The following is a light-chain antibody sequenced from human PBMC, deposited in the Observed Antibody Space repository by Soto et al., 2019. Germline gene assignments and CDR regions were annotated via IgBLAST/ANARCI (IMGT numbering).Light chain of an antibody. CDR2: DVN. V-gene: IGLV2-14*01. CDR3: SSYVTGGAYV. Sequence: QSALTQPASVSGSPGQSITISCTGTSSDVGGYNAVSWYQQHPGKAPKLIIYDVNNRPSGASNRFSGSKSGNTASLTISGLEAEDDADYYCSSYVTGGAYVFGTGTKVTVL. J-gene: IGLJ1*01. CDR1: SSDVGGYNA.